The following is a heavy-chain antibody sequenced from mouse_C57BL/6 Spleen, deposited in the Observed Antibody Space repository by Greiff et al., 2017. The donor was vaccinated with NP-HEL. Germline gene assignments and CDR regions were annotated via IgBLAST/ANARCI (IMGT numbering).Heavy chain of an antibody. V-gene: IGHV1-69*01. CDR1: GYTFTSYW. J-gene: IGHJ3*01. CDR2: IDPSDSYT. Sequence: QVQLQQPGAELVMPGASVKLSCKASGYTFTSYWMHWVKQRPGQGLEWIGEIDPSDSYTNYNQKFKGKSTLTVDKSSSTAYMQLSSLTSEDSAVYYCARPYDSGFAYWGQGTLVTVSA. CDR3: ARPYDSGFAY. D-gene: IGHD2-4*01.